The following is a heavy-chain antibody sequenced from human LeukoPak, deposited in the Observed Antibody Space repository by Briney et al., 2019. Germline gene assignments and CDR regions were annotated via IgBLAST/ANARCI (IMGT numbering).Heavy chain of an antibody. V-gene: IGHV4-39*01. J-gene: IGHJ4*02. CDR2: IYYSGST. D-gene: IGHD2-2*01. Sequence: SETLSLTCTVSGGSISSSSYYWRWIRQTPGKGLELIESIYYSGSTYFNPSLKSRVTISVDTSKNQFSLKLSSVTAADTAVYYCARQLGYCSSTSCYADKVDYWGQGTLVTVSS. CDR1: GGSISSSSYY. CDR3: ARQLGYCSSTSCYADKVDY.